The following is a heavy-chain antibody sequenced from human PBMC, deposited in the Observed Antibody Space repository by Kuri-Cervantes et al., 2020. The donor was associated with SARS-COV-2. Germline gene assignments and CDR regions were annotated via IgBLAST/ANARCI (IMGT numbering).Heavy chain of an antibody. CDR3: AREGERWLQFDFV. CDR2: ISYDGSNK. CDR1: GFTFSSYA. V-gene: IGHV3-30*04. D-gene: IGHD5-24*01. Sequence: GESLKISCAASGFTFSSYAMHWVRQAPGKGLEWVAVISYDGSNKYYAGSVKGRFTISRDNSKNTLYLQMNSLRAEDTAVYYCAREGERWLQFDFVWGQGTLVTVSS. J-gene: IGHJ4*02.